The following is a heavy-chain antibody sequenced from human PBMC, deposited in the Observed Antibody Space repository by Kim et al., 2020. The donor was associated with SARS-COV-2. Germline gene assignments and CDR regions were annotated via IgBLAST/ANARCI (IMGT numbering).Heavy chain of an antibody. V-gene: IGHV1-18*01. D-gene: IGHD3-22*01. Sequence: ASVKVSCKASGYTFTSYGISWVRQAPGRGLEWMGWISAYNGNTNYAQKLQGRVTMTTDTSTSTAYMELRSLRSDDTAVYYCARENSSGYYPYYYYYGMDVWGQGTTVTVSS. CDR3: ARENSSGYYPYYYYYGMDV. CDR1: GYTFTSYG. J-gene: IGHJ6*02. CDR2: ISAYNGNT.